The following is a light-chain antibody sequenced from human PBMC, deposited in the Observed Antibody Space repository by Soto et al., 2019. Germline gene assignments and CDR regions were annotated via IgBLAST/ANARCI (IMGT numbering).Light chain of an antibody. CDR2: EDD. V-gene: IGLV6-57*02. Sequence: LTQPPSASGSPGQSVTISCTGSNGDITNNFVLWYQQRPGSAPTTLIYEDDQRPSGVPDRFSGSIDSSSNSASLTISGLRTEDEADYFCQSYATSSLWVFGGGTKVTVL. CDR3: QSYATSSLWV. CDR1: NGDITNNF. J-gene: IGLJ3*02.